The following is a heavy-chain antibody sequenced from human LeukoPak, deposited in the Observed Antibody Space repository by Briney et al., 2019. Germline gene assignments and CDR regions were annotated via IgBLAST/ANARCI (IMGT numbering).Heavy chain of an antibody. J-gene: IGHJ5*02. V-gene: IGHV3-11*01. D-gene: IGHD3-16*01. Sequence: GGSLRLSCTPSGFTFTDYYMAWIRHAPGKGLEWLAYISTSGSIVSYVDSVKGRFTISRDNVKNSLYLQIDSLRVEDTAMYYCARDRQFRLHDPWGQGILVTVSS. CDR1: GFTFTDYY. CDR3: ARDRQFRLHDP. CDR2: ISTSGSIV.